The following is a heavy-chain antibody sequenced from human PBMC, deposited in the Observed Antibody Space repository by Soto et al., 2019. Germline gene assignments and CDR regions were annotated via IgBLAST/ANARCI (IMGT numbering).Heavy chain of an antibody. J-gene: IGHJ4*02. CDR3: ARGGITMDSDY. CDR1: GGTFSSYT. CDR2: IIPILGIA. V-gene: IGHV1-69*02. D-gene: IGHD3-10*01. Sequence: SLKVSCKASGGTFSSYTISWVRQAPGQGLEWMGRIIPILGIANYAQKFQGRVTITADKSTSTAYMELSSLRSEDTAVYYCARGGITMDSDYWGQGTLVTVSS.